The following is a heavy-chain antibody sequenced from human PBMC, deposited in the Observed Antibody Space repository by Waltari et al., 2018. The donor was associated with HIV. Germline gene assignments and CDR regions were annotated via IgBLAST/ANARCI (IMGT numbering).Heavy chain of an antibody. CDR2: ISYDGGNQ. CDR1: GFSFSNCG. J-gene: IGHJ2*01. V-gene: IGHV3-30*18. CDR3: AKVKGRVYTEWYFDL. Sequence: GGSLRLSCSASGFSFSNCGMHWVRQAPGKGLEWVAVISYDGGNQYYTDSVKGRFTISRDNSKNTLYLQVNSLRAEDTAVYYCAKVKGRVYTEWYFDLWGRGTLVNVSP.